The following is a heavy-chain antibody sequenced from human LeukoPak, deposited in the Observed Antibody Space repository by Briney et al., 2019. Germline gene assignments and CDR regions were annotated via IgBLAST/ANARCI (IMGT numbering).Heavy chain of an antibody. Sequence: SGPGLVKPSQTLSLTCTVSGGSISSGGYYWGWIRQPPGKGLEWIGSIYYSGNTYYNPSLKSRVTISVDTSKNQFSLKLSSVTAADTTVYYCARHVPAYLTIGGTYFDYWGQGTLVTVSS. CDR3: ARHVPAYLTIGGTYFDY. CDR1: GGSISSGGYY. CDR2: IYYSGNT. J-gene: IGHJ4*02. D-gene: IGHD3-16*01. V-gene: IGHV4-39*01.